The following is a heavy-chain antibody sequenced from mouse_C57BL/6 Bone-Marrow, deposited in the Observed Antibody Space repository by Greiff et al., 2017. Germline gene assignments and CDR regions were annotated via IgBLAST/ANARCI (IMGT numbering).Heavy chain of an antibody. CDR2: INPSSGYT. D-gene: IGHD1-3*01. Sequence: VQLVESGAELAKPGASVKLSCKASGYTFTSYWMHWVKQRPGQGLEWIGYINPSSGYTKYNQKFKDKATLTADKSSSTAYMQLSSLTDEDSAVYYCVYNDFDYWGQGTTLTVSS. CDR1: GYTFTSYW. CDR3: VYNDFDY. V-gene: IGHV1-7*01. J-gene: IGHJ2*01.